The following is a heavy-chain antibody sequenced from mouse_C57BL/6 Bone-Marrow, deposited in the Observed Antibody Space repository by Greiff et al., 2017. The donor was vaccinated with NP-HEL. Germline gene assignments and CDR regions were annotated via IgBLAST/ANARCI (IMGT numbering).Heavy chain of an antibody. CDR1: GYTFTSYW. D-gene: IGHD2-1*01. CDR2: IHPNSGST. V-gene: IGHV1-64*01. CDR3: ARLLWQTWFAY. J-gene: IGHJ3*01. Sequence: VQLQQPGAELVKPGASVKLSCKASGYTFTSYWMHWVKQRPGQGLEWIGMIHPNSGSTNYNEKFKSKATLTVDKSSSTAYMQLSSLTSEDSAVYYCARLLWQTWFAYWGKGTLVTVSA.